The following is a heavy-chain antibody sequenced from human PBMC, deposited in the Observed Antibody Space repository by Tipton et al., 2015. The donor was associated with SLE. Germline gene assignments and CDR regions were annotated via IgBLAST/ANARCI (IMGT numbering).Heavy chain of an antibody. Sequence: TLSITCTVFGGSISSRSYYWAWIRQPPGKGLEWIGSTYYSGNTYYNPSLRSRVTISIDTSKNQFSLKLTSVTAADSAVYYCARGPPTSYDFWRGSSSGHYYLDVWGKGTTVTVSS. V-gene: IGHV4-39*07. D-gene: IGHD3-3*01. CDR2: TYYSGNT. CDR1: GGSISSRSYY. CDR3: ARGPPTSYDFWRGSSSGHYYLDV. J-gene: IGHJ6*03.